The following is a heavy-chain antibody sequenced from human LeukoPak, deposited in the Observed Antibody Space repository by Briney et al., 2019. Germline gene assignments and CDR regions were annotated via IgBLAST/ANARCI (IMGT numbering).Heavy chain of an antibody. D-gene: IGHD2-15*01. CDR2: INPNSGGT. V-gene: IGHV1-2*02. CDR3: ARPQCSGGSCPMGY. Sequence: ASVKVSCKAFGYTFTNYCMHWVRQAPGQGLEWMGWINPNSGGTNYAQKFQGRVTMTRDTSISTAYMELSRLRSDDTAVYYCARPQCSGGSCPMGYWGQGTLVTVSS. J-gene: IGHJ4*02. CDR1: GYTFTNYC.